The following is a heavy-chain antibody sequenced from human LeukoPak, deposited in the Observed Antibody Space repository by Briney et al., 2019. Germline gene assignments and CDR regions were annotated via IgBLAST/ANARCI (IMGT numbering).Heavy chain of an antibody. J-gene: IGHJ4*02. CDR3: AKVHLGYCSGGSCYHFDY. CDR1: GFTFSSYG. V-gene: IGHV3-30*02. Sequence: GGSLRLSCAASGFTFSSYGMHWVRQAPGKGLEWAAFIRYDGSNKYYADSVKGRFTISRDNSKNTLYLQMNSLRAEDTAVYYCAKVHLGYCSGGSCYHFDYWGQGTLVTVSS. CDR2: IRYDGSNK. D-gene: IGHD2-15*01.